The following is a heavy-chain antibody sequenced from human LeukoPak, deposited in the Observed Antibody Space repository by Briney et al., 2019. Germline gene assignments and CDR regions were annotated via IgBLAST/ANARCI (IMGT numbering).Heavy chain of an antibody. D-gene: IGHD2-15*01. CDR1: GYTFTGYY. V-gene: IGHV1-2*02. CDR2: INPNSGGT. Sequence: GASVKVSCKASGYTFTGYYMHWVRQAPGQGLEWMGWINPNSGGTNYAQKFQGRVTMTRDTSISTAYMELSRLRSDDTAVYYCARLTAPSRGGRPLRAFDIWGQGTMVTVSS. J-gene: IGHJ3*02. CDR3: ARLTAPSRGGRPLRAFDI.